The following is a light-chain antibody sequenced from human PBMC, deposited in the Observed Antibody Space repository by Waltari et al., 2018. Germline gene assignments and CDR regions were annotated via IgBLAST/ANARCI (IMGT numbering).Light chain of an antibody. CDR2: QDN. CDR3: QAWDNTTPV. Sequence: SYELTQPPSVFVSPGQTASITCSGDKLGDKYTYWYQQKPGQSPVLVIYQDNKRPSGIPDRFSGSKSGNTATLTISGAQALDEADYYCQAWDNTTPVFGTGTKVTVL. J-gene: IGLJ1*01. CDR1: KLGDKY. V-gene: IGLV3-1*01.